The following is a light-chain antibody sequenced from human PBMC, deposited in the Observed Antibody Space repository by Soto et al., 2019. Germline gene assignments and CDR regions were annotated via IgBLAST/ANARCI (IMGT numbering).Light chain of an antibody. CDR1: QSVSFY. V-gene: IGKV3-11*01. J-gene: IGKJ2*01. Sequence: EIVLTQSPATLSLSPGERATLSCRASQSVSFYLAWYQQKPGQAPRLLIYDASNRATGIPARFSGSGSGTDFTLTISCLEPEDFAVYYCQQRSDLPPYTFGQGTKLQIK. CDR3: QQRSDLPPYT. CDR2: DAS.